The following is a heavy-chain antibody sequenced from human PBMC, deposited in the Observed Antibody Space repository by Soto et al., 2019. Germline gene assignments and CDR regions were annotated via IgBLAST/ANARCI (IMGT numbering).Heavy chain of an antibody. Sequence: GALRLSCAASGFTVSSNYMSWVRQAPGKGLEWVSVIYSGGSTYYADSVKGRFTISRDNSKNTLYLQMNSLRAEDTAVYYCAREGYYDILTGYYPLWYFDLWGRGTLVTVSS. V-gene: IGHV3-66*01. CDR2: IYSGGST. J-gene: IGHJ2*01. CDR3: AREGYYDILTGYYPLWYFDL. CDR1: GFTVSSNY. D-gene: IGHD3-9*01.